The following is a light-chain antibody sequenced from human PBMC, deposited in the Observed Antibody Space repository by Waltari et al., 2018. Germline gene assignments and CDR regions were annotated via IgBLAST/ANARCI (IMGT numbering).Light chain of an antibody. Sequence: QSVLTQPPSVSGAQGQRVTISCTGCSPHNGTQYDVHWYQQLPGTAPQLLIYGNTNRPAGVPDRFSGSKYGTSASLAITGLQAEDEADYYCQSYDSSLSGVVFGGGTSLTVL. J-gene: IGLJ2*01. CDR2: GNT. V-gene: IGLV1-40*01. CDR1: SPHNGTQYD. CDR3: QSYDSSLSGVV.